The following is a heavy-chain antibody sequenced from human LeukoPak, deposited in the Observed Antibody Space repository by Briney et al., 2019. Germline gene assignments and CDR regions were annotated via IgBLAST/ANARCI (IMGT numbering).Heavy chain of an antibody. J-gene: IGHJ5*02. Sequence: SETLSLTCTVSGGSISSYYWSWLRQPPGKGLEWIGYIYYSGSTNYNPSLKSRVTISVDTSKNQFSLKLSSVTAADTAVYYCARRNGGYGSGSYLDLNWFDPWGQGTLVTVSS. CDR3: ARRNGGYGSGSYLDLNWFDP. CDR1: GGSISSYY. V-gene: IGHV4-59*01. D-gene: IGHD3-10*01. CDR2: IYYSGST.